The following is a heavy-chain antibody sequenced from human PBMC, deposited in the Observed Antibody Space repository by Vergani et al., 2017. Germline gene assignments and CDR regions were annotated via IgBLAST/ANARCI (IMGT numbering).Heavy chain of an antibody. Sequence: QVQLQESGPGLVKPSETLSLTCTVSGGSISSYYWSWIRQPPGKGLEWIGYIYYSGSTNYNPSLKSRVTMSVDTSKNQFSLKLSSVTAADTAVYYCARDLYSSLTLRNWFDPWGQGTLVTVSS. CDR3: ARDLYSSLTLRNWFDP. CDR1: GGSISSYY. CDR2: IYYSGST. V-gene: IGHV4-59*12. J-gene: IGHJ5*02. D-gene: IGHD6-6*01.